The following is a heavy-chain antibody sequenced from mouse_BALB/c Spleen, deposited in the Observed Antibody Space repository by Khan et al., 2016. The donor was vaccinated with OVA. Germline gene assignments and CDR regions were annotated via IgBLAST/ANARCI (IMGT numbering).Heavy chain of an antibody. Sequence: VQLQQSGPELVKPGASVKISCKASGYSFTGYFMNWVMQSHGKSLEWIGRINPHIGETIYNPKFKGKATLTVDESSSTAHMELRSLASEDSAVYYCARVYRSDFDYWGQGTTLTVSS. J-gene: IGHJ2*01. CDR1: GYSFTGYF. V-gene: IGHV1-20*02. CDR2: INPHIGET. D-gene: IGHD1-1*01. CDR3: ARVYRSDFDY.